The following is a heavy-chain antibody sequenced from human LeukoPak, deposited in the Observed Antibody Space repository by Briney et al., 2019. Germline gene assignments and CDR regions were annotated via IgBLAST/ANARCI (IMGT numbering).Heavy chain of an antibody. CDR1: GGSFSGYY. J-gene: IGHJ4*02. D-gene: IGHD5-18*01. Sequence: SETLSLTCAVYGGSFSGYYWSWIRQPPGKGLEWIGEINHSGSTNYNPSLKSRVTISVDTSKNQFSLKLSSVTAADTAVHYCARGSWIQPFDYWGQGTLVTVSS. CDR2: INHSGST. V-gene: IGHV4-34*01. CDR3: ARGSWIQPFDY.